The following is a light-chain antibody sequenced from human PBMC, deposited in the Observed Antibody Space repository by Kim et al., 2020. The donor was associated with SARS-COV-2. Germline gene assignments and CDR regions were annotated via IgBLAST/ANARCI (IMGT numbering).Light chain of an antibody. J-gene: IGLJ2*01. V-gene: IGLV6-57*01. Sequence: NFMLTQPHSVSESPGKTVTISCTRSSGSIASNYVQWYQQRPGSSPTTVIYEENQRPSGVPDRFSGSIDSSSNSASLTISGLKTEDEADYYCQSYDSSTPVVFGGGTQLTVL. CDR3: QSYDSSTPVV. CDR2: EEN. CDR1: SGSIASNY.